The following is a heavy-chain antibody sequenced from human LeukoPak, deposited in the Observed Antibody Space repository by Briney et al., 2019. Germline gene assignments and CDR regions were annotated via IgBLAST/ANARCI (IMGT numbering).Heavy chain of an antibody. CDR3: ARKVDSPSLSNWFDP. Sequence: SETLSLTCAVYGGSFSGYYWSWIRQPPGKGLEWIGEINHSGSTNYNPSLKSRVTMSVDTSKNQFSLKLSSVTAADTAVYYCARKVDSPSLSNWFDPWGQGTLVTVSS. V-gene: IGHV4-34*01. D-gene: IGHD3/OR15-3a*01. CDR2: INHSGST. J-gene: IGHJ5*02. CDR1: GGSFSGYY.